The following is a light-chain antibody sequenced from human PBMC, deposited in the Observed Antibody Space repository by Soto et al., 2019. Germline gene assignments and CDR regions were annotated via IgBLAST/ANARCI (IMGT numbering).Light chain of an antibody. CDR1: ENIYQY. CDR2: AAS. V-gene: IGKV1-5*01. J-gene: IGKJ4*01. CDR3: QHYVTPSIA. Sequence: DLQMIQSPATLSASLGDTITITCRASENIYQYVAWYQQTPGSAPNLLIYAASDLESGVPSRFSGSGSGTEFSLTIDSLQPKDSATYYCQHYVTPSIAFGGGTKVDVK.